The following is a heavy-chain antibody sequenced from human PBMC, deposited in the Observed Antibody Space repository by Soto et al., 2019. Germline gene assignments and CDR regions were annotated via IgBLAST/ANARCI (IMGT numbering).Heavy chain of an antibody. CDR1: GGTFSSYA. CDR3: ARGPESSTIFGVVSFFDY. V-gene: IGHV1-69*01. CDR2: IIPIFGTA. Sequence: QVQLVQSGAEVKKPGSSVKVSCKASGGTFSSYAISWVRQAPRQGLEWMGGIIPIFGTANYAQKFQGRVTITADESTSTAYMGLSSLRSEDTAVYYCARGPESSTIFGVVSFFDYWGQGTLVTVSS. J-gene: IGHJ4*02. D-gene: IGHD3-3*01.